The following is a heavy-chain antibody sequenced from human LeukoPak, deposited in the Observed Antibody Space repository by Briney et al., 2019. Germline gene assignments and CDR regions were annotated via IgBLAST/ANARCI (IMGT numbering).Heavy chain of an antibody. D-gene: IGHD3-10*01. J-gene: IGHJ6*02. CDR2: MWFVGSNN. Sequence: QPGRSLRLSCEASGFTFSTYGIHWVRQAPGKGLGWVAVMWFVGSNNYYADSVKGRFTISRDNSKNTLYLQMNSLRAEDTAVYYCARDIWFGESHFGMDVWGQGTTVTVSS. V-gene: IGHV3-33*01. CDR1: GFTFSTYG. CDR3: ARDIWFGESHFGMDV.